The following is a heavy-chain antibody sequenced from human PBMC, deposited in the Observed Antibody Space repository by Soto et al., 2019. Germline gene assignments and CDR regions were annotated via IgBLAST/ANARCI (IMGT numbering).Heavy chain of an antibody. D-gene: IGHD6-19*01. V-gene: IGHV3-33*01. Sequence: QVQLVESGGGVVQPGRSLRLSCAASGFTFSSYGMHWVRQAPGKGLEWVAVIWYDGSNKYYADSVKGRFTISRDNSKNTLYLQMNSLRAEDTAVYYCARDLLMQDIAVAGPFDYWGQGTLVTVSS. CDR3: ARDLLMQDIAVAGPFDY. CDR2: IWYDGSNK. J-gene: IGHJ4*02. CDR1: GFTFSSYG.